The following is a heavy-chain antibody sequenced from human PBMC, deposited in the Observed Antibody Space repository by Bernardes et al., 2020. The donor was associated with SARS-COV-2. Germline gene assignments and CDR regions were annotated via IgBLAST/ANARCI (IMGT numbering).Heavy chain of an antibody. V-gene: IGHV3-30*18. J-gene: IGHJ6*02. Sequence: GGSLRLSCEASGFTFYNFGMHWVRQAPGKGLEWVAVISDEGSIQHYADSVKGRFTISRDSSKNTVYLQMNTLRPEDTAVYYCAKLRSVLWIHPYYNAMDAWGQGTTVTVSS. CDR1: GFTFYNFG. CDR3: AKLRSVLWIHPYYNAMDA. D-gene: IGHD2-2*01. CDR2: ISDEGSIQ.